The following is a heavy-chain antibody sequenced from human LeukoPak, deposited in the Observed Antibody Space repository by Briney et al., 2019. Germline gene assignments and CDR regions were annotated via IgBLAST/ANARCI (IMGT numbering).Heavy chain of an antibody. J-gene: IGHJ3*02. CDR1: GFTSSRYW. CDR2: IKQDGSQK. V-gene: IGHV3-7*01. CDR3: ARGGTYDI. Sequence: GGSPRLSCVASGFTSSRYWMTWFRQAPGKGLEWVANIKQDGSQKNYVDSVKGRFTISRDNAKKSLYLQMNSLRGEDTAVYFCARGGTYDIWGQGTRVTVSS.